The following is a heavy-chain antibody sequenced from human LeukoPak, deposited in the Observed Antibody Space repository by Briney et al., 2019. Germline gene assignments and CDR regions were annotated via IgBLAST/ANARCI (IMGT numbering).Heavy chain of an antibody. J-gene: IGHJ4*02. Sequence: SETLSLTCTVSGGSISSYYWSWIRQPPGKGLEWIGEINHSGSTNYDPSLKSRVTISVDTSKNQFSLKLGSVTAADTAVYYCARGTTVTFDYWGQGTLVTVSS. CDR3: ARGTTVTFDY. CDR1: GGSISSYY. CDR2: INHSGST. V-gene: IGHV4-34*01. D-gene: IGHD4-17*01.